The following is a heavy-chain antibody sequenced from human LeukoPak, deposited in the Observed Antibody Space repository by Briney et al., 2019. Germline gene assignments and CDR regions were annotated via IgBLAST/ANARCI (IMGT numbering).Heavy chain of an antibody. CDR2: IIPILGIA. CDR1: GGTFSSYA. Sequence: VASVKVSCKASGGTFSSYAISWVRQAPGQGLEWMGRIIPILGIANYAQKFQGRVTITADKSTSTAYMELSSLGSEDTAVYYCAREIGLYCSGGSCYPFDYWGQGTLVTVSS. J-gene: IGHJ4*02. CDR3: AREIGLYCSGGSCYPFDY. V-gene: IGHV1-69*04. D-gene: IGHD2-15*01.